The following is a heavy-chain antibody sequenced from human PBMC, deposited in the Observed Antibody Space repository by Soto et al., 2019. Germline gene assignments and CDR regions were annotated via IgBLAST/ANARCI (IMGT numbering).Heavy chain of an antibody. CDR2: ISYDGSNK. CDR3: AKDAYGELDY. V-gene: IGHV3-30*18. D-gene: IGHD4-17*01. Sequence: PGGSLRLSCAASGFTFSSYGMHWVRQAPGKGLEWVAVISYDGSNKYYADSVKGRFTISRDNSKNTLYLQMNSLRAEDTAVYYCAKDAYGELDYWGQGTLVTVSS. CDR1: GFTFSSYG. J-gene: IGHJ4*02.